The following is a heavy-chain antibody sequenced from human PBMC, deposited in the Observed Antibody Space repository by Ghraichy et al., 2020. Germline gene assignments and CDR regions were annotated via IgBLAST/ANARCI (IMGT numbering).Heavy chain of an antibody. Sequence: GGSLRLSCAASGFTFSSYAMSWVRQAPGKGLEWVSGISGSGGNTYNADSVKGRFTISRDNSKNTLYLQMNSLRVEDTAVYYCAKAGIAARPSNLDYWGQGTLVTVSS. CDR2: ISGSGGNT. CDR1: GFTFSSYA. J-gene: IGHJ4*02. D-gene: IGHD6-6*01. V-gene: IGHV3-23*01. CDR3: AKAGIAARPSNLDY.